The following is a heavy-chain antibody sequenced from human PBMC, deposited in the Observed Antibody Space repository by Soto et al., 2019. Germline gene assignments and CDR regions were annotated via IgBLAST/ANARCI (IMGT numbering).Heavy chain of an antibody. Sequence: ASVKVSCKASGYTFTSYGISWVRQAPGQGLEWMGWISAYNGNTNYAQKLQGRVTMTTDTSTSTAYMELRRLRSDDTAVYYCARDIATAASYGMDVWGQGTTVTVSS. J-gene: IGHJ6*02. CDR2: ISAYNGNT. V-gene: IGHV1-18*04. CDR1: GYTFTSYG. CDR3: ARDIATAASYGMDV. D-gene: IGHD4-17*01.